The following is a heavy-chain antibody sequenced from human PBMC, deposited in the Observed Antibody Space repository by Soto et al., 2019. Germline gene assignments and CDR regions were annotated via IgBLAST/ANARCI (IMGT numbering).Heavy chain of an antibody. Sequence: EVQLLESGGGLVQPGGSLRLSCEASGFSFSNSAINWVRQAPGKGLEWVSVTSGSDGNIYYADSVRGRFTISRDNSKNTVYLDMSSLRDEDTAVYYCAKSLNLHWQNWFDAWGQGALVTVSS. CDR1: GFSFSNSA. V-gene: IGHV3-23*01. CDR3: AKSLNLHWQNWFDA. J-gene: IGHJ5*02. D-gene: IGHD1-1*01. CDR2: TSGSDGNI.